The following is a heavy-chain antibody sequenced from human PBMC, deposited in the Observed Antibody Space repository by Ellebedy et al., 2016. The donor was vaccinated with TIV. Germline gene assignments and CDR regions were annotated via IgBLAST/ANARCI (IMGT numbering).Heavy chain of an antibody. D-gene: IGHD2-2*01. CDR3: ARDRGTRYYFDD. CDR1: GYTFTGYY. CDR2: ISGYNGNT. Sequence: ASVKVSXXASGYTFTGYYMHWVRQAPGQGLEWMGWISGYNGNTNYAQKVQGRVTMTTDTSTSTAYMDLRSLTSDDTAVYYCARDRGTRYYFDDWGQGTLVTVSS. J-gene: IGHJ4*02. V-gene: IGHV1-18*04.